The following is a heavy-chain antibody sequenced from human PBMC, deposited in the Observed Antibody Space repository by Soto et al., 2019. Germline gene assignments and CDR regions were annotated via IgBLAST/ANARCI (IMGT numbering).Heavy chain of an antibody. Sequence: GSSVKVSCKASGYTFTSYGISWVRQAPGQGLEWMGWISAYNGNTNYAQKLQGRVTMTTDTSTSTAYMELSSLRSEDTAVYYCAREPYYGSGSTPGFRYYYYGLDVWGQGTTVTVS. CDR3: AREPYYGSGSTPGFRYYYYGLDV. D-gene: IGHD3-10*01. J-gene: IGHJ6*02. CDR1: GYTFTSYG. CDR2: ISAYNGNT. V-gene: IGHV1-18*01.